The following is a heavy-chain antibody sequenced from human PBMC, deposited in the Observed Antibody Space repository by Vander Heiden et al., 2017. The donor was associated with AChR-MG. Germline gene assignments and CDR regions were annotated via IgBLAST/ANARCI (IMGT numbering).Heavy chain of an antibody. CDR2: FDPEDGET. CDR1: GYTLTELS. CDR3: ATGSPYSSGWSRYYYYYGMDV. Sequence: QVQLVQSGAEVKKPGASVKVPCKVSGYTLTELSMHWVRQAPGKGLEWMGGFDPEDGETIYAQKFQGRVTMTEDTSTDTAYMELSSLRSEDTAVYYCATGSPYSSGWSRYYYYYGMDVWGQGTTVTVSS. D-gene: IGHD6-19*01. V-gene: IGHV1-24*01. J-gene: IGHJ6*02.